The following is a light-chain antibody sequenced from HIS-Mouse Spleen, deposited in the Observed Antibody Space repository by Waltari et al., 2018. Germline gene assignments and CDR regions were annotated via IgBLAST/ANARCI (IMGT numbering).Light chain of an antibody. CDR2: DDS. Sequence: SYVLTQPPSVSVAPGKTARITCGGNNIGSKSVHWYQHKPGQAPVLVVYDDSDRPSGIPERFAGSNSGNTATLTISMVEAEDEADYYCQVWDSSSDHVVFGGGTKLTVL. CDR1: NIGSKS. J-gene: IGLJ2*01. CDR3: QVWDSSSDHVV. V-gene: IGLV3-21*03.